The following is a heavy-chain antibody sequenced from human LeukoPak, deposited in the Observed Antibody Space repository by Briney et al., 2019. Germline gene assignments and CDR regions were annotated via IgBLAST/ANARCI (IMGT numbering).Heavy chain of an antibody. CDR1: GFTFSSSA. J-gene: IGHJ4*02. D-gene: IGHD2-15*01. V-gene: IGHV3-23*01. CDR3: AKAAGGVAAINY. Sequence: PGGSLRLSCAASGFTFSSSAMSWVRQAPGKGLEWVSAISTGGSTYYADSVKGRFTISRDNSKNTLYLQMNTLKAEDSALYYCAKAAGGVAAINYWGQGTLVTVSS. CDR2: ISTGGST.